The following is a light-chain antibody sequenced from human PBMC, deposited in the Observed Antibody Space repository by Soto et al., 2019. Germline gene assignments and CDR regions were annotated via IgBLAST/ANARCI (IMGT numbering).Light chain of an antibody. Sequence: DIQMTQSPSSVSASVGDRVTITCRASQGISSWLAWYQQKPGKAPKLLIYTVSSLQSGVPSRFSGSGSGTDLTLAISRMQPDDFAAYYCKQANSFPLSVGGGTKVASK. CDR3: KQANSFPLS. CDR2: TVS. J-gene: IGKJ4*01. V-gene: IGKV1-12*01. CDR1: QGISSW.